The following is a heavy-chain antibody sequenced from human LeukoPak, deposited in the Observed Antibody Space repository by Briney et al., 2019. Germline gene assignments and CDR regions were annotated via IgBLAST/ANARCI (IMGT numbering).Heavy chain of an antibody. CDR2: ISFGGSNK. CDR3: AKDWGYSDLENAFDI. V-gene: IGHV3-30*18. CDR1: GFPFSIYG. Sequence: GGSLRLSCAASGFPFSIYGLHWVRQAPGKGLEWVAVISFGGSNKYYADSVKGRFTISRDNSMNTLYLQMNSLRAEDTAVYYCAKDWGYSDLENAFDIWGQGTMVTVSS. J-gene: IGHJ3*02. D-gene: IGHD5-12*01.